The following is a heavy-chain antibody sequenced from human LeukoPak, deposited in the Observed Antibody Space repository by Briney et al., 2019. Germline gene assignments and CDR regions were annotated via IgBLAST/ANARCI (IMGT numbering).Heavy chain of an antibody. CDR2: FYPSDVIT. CDR3: ASFDSSGYSGDY. Sequence: ASVKVSCKASGYIFTSYYMHWVRQAPGQGLEWMGMFYPSDVITSDAQKFQGRVTMTGDTSTSTVYMELSSLRSEDTAVYYCASFDSSGYSGDYWGQGTLVTVSS. D-gene: IGHD3-22*01. J-gene: IGHJ4*02. V-gene: IGHV1-46*01. CDR1: GYIFTSYY.